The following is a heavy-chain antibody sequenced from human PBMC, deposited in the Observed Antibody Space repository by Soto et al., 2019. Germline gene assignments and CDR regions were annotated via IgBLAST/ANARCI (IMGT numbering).Heavy chain of an antibody. D-gene: IGHD3-10*01. CDR1: GIPVSSNY. V-gene: IGHV3-53*04. CDR2: LHSGGDT. Sequence: EVQLVESGGGLVQPGGSLRLSCAASGIPVSSNYMTWVRQAPGKGLEWVSVLHSGGDTYYANSVKGRFTISRHDSTNTRFLQMNSLTPEDTAVYYCARDGPYYSASRMDVWGQGTTVTVSS. CDR3: ARDGPYYSASRMDV. J-gene: IGHJ6*02.